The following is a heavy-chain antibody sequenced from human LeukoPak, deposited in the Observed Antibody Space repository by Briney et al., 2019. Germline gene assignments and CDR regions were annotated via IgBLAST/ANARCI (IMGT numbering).Heavy chain of an antibody. Sequence: ASVKVSCKVSGYSLIELSMHWVRQAPGKGLEWMGGFDPEDGETIYAQKFQGRVTMTEDTSTDTAYMELGSLRSEDTAVYYCATIWARYLDAFDIWGQGTMVTVSS. CDR2: FDPEDGET. J-gene: IGHJ3*02. V-gene: IGHV1-24*01. CDR1: GYSLIELS. CDR3: ATIWARYLDAFDI. D-gene: IGHD3-16*01.